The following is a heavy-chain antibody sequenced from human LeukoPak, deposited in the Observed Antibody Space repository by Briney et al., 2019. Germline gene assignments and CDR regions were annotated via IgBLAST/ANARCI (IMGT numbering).Heavy chain of an antibody. CDR1: GYTFTSYG. Sequence: ASVKVSCKASGYTFTSYGISWVRQAPGQGLEWMGWISTYNGNTHYAQKLQGRVTMTADTSTSTAYMELRSLRSDDTAVYYCARSSLAVAGSVFDYWGQGTLVTVSS. J-gene: IGHJ4*02. CDR3: ARSSLAVAGSVFDY. V-gene: IGHV1-18*01. D-gene: IGHD6-19*01. CDR2: ISTYNGNT.